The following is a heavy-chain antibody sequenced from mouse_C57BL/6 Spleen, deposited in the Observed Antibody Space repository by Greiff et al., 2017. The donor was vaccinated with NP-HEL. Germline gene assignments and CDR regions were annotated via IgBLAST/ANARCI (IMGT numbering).Heavy chain of an antibody. J-gene: IGHJ4*01. V-gene: IGHV3-6*01. CDR1: GYSITSGYY. D-gene: IGHD2-3*01. CDR3: ARDPLYDSYAMDY. CDR2: ISYDGSN. Sequence: DVQLQESGPGLVKPSQSLSLTCSVTGYSITSGYYWNWIRQFPGNKLEWMGYISYDGSNNYNPSLKNRISITRDTSKNQFFLKLNSVTTEDTATYYCARDPLYDSYAMDYWGQGTSVTVSS.